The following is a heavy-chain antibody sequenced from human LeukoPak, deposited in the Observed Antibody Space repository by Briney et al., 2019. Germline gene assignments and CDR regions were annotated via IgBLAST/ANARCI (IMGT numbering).Heavy chain of an antibody. V-gene: IGHV4-59*12. CDR1: GGSISSYY. Sequence: PSETLSLTCTVSGGSISSYYWSWIRQPPGKGLEWIGYIYYSGSTNYNPSLKSRVTISVDTSKNQFSLRLSSVTAADTAVYYCASAHPITVGYYFDYWGQGTLVTVSS. CDR2: IYYSGST. D-gene: IGHD5-12*01. CDR3: ASAHPITVGYYFDY. J-gene: IGHJ4*02.